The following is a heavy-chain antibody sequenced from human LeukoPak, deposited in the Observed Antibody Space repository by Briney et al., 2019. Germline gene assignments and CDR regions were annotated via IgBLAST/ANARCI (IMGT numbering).Heavy chain of an antibody. Sequence: ASVKVSCKASGYPFTGYYIHWVRQAPGQGLEWMGWINPNSGGTNYAQKFQGRVTMTRDTSISTAYMELSRLRSDDTAVYYCARDRILPFEGFDPWGQGTLVTVSS. CDR3: ARDRILPFEGFDP. CDR1: GYPFTGYY. J-gene: IGHJ5*02. CDR2: INPNSGGT. D-gene: IGHD3-9*01. V-gene: IGHV1-2*02.